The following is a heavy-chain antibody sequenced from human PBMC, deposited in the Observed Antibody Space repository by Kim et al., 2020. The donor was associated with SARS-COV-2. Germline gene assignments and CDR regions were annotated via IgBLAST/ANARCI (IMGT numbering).Heavy chain of an antibody. Sequence: GGSLRLSCAASGFTFSSNSMNWVRQAPGKGLEWVSYISSSSTTIYYADSVKGRFTISRDNAKNPLYLQMNSLRDEDTAVYYCERWGTSGKYKNYCGMEVWGRRTAVTVS. V-gene: IGHV3-48*02. J-gene: IGHJ6*02. CDR1: GFTFSSNS. D-gene: IGHD1-20*01. CDR2: ISSSSTTI. CDR3: ERWGTSGKYKNYCGMEV.